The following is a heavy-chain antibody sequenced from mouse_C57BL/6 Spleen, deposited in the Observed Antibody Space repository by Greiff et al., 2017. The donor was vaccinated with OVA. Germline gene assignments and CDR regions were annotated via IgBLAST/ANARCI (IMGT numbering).Heavy chain of an antibody. CDR3: ARSALDWDFDD. CDR2: IYPGDGDT. J-gene: IGHJ2*01. Sequence: VKVVESGAELVKPGASVKISCKASGYAFSSYWMNWVKQRPGKGLEWIGQIYPGDGDTNYNGKFKGKATLTADKSSSTAYMQLSSLTSEDSAVYFCARSALDWDFDDWGKGTTLTVAS. V-gene: IGHV1-80*01. CDR1: GYAFSSYW. D-gene: IGHD4-1*01.